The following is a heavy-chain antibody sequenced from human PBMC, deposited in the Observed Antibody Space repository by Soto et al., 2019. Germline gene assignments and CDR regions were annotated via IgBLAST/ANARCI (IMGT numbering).Heavy chain of an antibody. J-gene: IGHJ4*02. Sequence: VQLQQWGAGLLKPSETLSLTCAVYGGSFSGYHWSWFRQPPGKGLEWIGEINPSGSINYNPSLKSRVTISVDTSKNQFSLSLSSVTAADTAVYYCAPCVGATTVTRGSPRDYWGQGTLVTVSS. D-gene: IGHD4-4*01. V-gene: IGHV4-34*01. CDR1: GGSFSGYH. CDR3: APCVGATTVTRGSPRDY. CDR2: INPSGSI.